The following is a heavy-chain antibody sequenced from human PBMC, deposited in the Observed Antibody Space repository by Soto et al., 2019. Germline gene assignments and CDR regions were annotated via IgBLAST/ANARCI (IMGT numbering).Heavy chain of an antibody. CDR2: ISGDGVSK. J-gene: IGHJ4*02. CDR3: AKKDRLYGVAVAFDC. CDR1: GITFSNYA. V-gene: IGHV3-23*01. Sequence: VQLLESGGGLVQPGGSLRLSCAASGITFSNYAMSWVRQAPGKGLEWISAISGDGVSKLYADSVRGRFTISRDNAANTLYLEMNSLRADDTALYYCAKKDRLYGVAVAFDCWGQGTLVTVSS. D-gene: IGHD6-19*01.